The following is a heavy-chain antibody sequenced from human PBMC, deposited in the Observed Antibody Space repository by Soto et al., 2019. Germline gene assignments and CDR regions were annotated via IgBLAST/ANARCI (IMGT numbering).Heavy chain of an antibody. D-gene: IGHD6-25*01. CDR3: ITNSFYCSEAAATGPAT. V-gene: IGHV3-15*07. J-gene: IGHJ1*01. Sequence: SGGSLRLSCAASGLTFTNAWMHWVRQAPGKGLEWVGRITGTPDGGTTDYAAPVKGRFTISRDDSKSTLYLHLNSLKSEDTAVYYCITNSFYCSEAAATGPATWAQGTPLPVS. CDR2: ITGTPDGGTT. CDR1: GLTFTNAW.